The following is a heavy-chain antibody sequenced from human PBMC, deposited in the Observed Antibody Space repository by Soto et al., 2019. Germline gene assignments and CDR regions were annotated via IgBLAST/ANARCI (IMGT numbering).Heavy chain of an antibody. CDR3: AGGGAGSGPFTWELPDH. J-gene: IGHJ4*02. V-gene: IGHV1-45*02. CDR2: ITPFSGDV. D-gene: IGHD1-26*01. Sequence: QMQLVQSGAEVKKTGSSVTVSCKALGNTFTYRYLHWVRQAPGQALEWMGWITPFSGDVHYAQKIRERVTITRDRSIKTAYMQMSSLRSEDTAMYFCAGGGAGSGPFTWELPDHWGQGTLVTVSS. CDR1: GNTFTYRY.